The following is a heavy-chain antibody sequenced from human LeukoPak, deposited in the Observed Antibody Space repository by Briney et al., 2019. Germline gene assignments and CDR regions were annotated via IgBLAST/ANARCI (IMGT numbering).Heavy chain of an antibody. CDR3: ARNENSGWGYFDY. Sequence: GGSLRLSCAASRLTFNSYAMSWVRQAPGKGLERVSVIGGSNGITFYVGSVKGRFTISRDNSKDTLYLQMNSSRAEDTAVYYCARNENSGWGYFDYWGQGTLVTVSS. CDR2: IGGSNGIT. D-gene: IGHD5-12*01. V-gene: IGHV3-23*01. CDR1: RLTFNSYA. J-gene: IGHJ4*02.